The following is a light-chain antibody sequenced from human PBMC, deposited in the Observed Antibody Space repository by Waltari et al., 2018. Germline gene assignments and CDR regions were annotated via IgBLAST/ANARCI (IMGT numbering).Light chain of an antibody. V-gene: IGLV1-47*01. CDR2: RNN. CDR3: AAWDDSLSGVL. Sequence: VTISCSGSSSNIGSNYVYWYQQLPGPAPKLLIYRNNQRPSGVPDRFSRSKAGTSASLAISGLRSEDEADYYCAAWDDSLSGVLFGGGTKLTV. CDR1: SSNIGSNY. J-gene: IGLJ2*01.